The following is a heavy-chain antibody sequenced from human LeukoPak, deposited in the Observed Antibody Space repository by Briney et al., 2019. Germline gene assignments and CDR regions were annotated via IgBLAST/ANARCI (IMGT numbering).Heavy chain of an antibody. J-gene: IGHJ4*02. CDR2: ISSSSSYI. CDR1: GFTFSSYS. V-gene: IGHV3-21*01. Sequence: GGSLRLSCAASGFTFSSYSMNWVRQAPGKGLEWVSSISSSSSYIYYADSVKGRFTISRDDSRNTLYLQLNSLRVEDTAVYFCAGGLRDSAVYHDYWGQGTLVIVSA. CDR3: AGGLRDSAVYHDY. D-gene: IGHD3-22*01.